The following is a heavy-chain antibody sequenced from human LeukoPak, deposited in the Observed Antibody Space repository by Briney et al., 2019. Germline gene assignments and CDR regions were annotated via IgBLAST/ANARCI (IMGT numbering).Heavy chain of an antibody. D-gene: IGHD1-1*01. V-gene: IGHV1-24*01. CDR3: AKLTTGRGSYYFDY. Sequence: GASVKVSCKVSGYTLTELSMHWVRQAPGKGLEWTGGFDPEDGETIYAQKFQGRVTMTEDTSTDTAYMELSSLRSEDTAVYYCAKLTTGRGSYYFDYWGQGTLVTVSS. J-gene: IGHJ4*02. CDR1: GYTLTELS. CDR2: FDPEDGET.